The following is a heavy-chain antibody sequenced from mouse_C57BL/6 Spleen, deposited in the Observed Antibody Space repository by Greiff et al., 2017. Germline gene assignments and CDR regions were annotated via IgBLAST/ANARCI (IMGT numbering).Heavy chain of an antibody. J-gene: IGHJ4*01. Sequence: EVKLVESGGGLVKPGGSLKLSCAASGFTFSDYGMHWVRQAPEKGLEWVAYISSGRSTIYYADTVKGRFTISRDNAKNTLFLQMTSLRSEDTAMYYCARRDGNWYYAMDYWGQGTSVTVSS. CDR3: ARRDGNWYYAMDY. CDR1: GFTFSDYG. D-gene: IGHD2-1*01. CDR2: ISSGRSTI. V-gene: IGHV5-17*01.